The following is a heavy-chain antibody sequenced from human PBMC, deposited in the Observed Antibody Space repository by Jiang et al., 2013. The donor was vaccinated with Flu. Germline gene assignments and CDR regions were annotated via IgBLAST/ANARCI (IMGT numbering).Heavy chain of an antibody. J-gene: IGHJ4*02. D-gene: IGHD3-22*01. CDR1: GGTFSSYA. CDR2: IIPIFGTA. Sequence: PGSSVKVSCKASGGTFSSYAISWVRQAPGQGLEWMGGIIPIFGTANYAQKFQGRVTITADESTSTAYMELSSLRSEDTAVYYCARDPMDYDSSFGRSREPHWGQGTLVTSPQ. CDR3: ARDPMDYDSSFGRSREPH. V-gene: IGHV1-69*01.